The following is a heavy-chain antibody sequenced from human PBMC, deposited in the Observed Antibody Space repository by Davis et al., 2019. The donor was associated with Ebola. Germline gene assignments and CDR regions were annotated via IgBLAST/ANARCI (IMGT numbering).Heavy chain of an antibody. CDR2: IYYSGTT. V-gene: IGHV4-59*08. CDR3: ARHPASGSNTYYYIDI. Sequence: SETLSLTCTVSSGSISSYFWSWIRQPPGKGLEWIGYIYYSGTTSYNPSLKSRVTISVDTSKNQFSLKLRSVTAADTAVYFCARHPASGSNTYYYIDIWGKGTTVTVSS. CDR1: SGSISSYF. J-gene: IGHJ6*03. D-gene: IGHD1-26*01.